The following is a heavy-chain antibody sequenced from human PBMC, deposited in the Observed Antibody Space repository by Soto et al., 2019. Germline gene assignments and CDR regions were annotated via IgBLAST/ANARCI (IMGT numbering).Heavy chain of an antibody. Sequence: QERLVQSGAEVRKPGFSVKVSCKVTGGTSTSYAINWGRQAPGQGLEWMGGIVPMFGTSKYAQKFQGRVRITADTTTNIVHVELRSVRAEDTALSYWIRGPEYEFWIGYLWGQGTLVSLAS. CDR3: IRGPEYEFWIGYL. V-gene: IGHV1-69*06. J-gene: IGHJ4*02. CDR1: GGTSTSYA. D-gene: IGHD3-3*01. CDR2: IVPMFGTS.